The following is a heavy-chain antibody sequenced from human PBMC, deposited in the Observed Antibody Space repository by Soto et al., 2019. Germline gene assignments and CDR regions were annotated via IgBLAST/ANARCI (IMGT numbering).Heavy chain of an antibody. V-gene: IGHV3-23*01. CDR3: AKGYYYDSSGYLWY. CDR1: GFTFSSYA. J-gene: IGHJ4*02. D-gene: IGHD3-22*01. Sequence: GSLRLSCAASGFTFSSYAMSWVRQAPGKGLEWVSAISGSGGSTYYADSVKGRFTISRDNSKNTLYLQMNSLRAEDTAVYYCAKGYYYDSSGYLWYWGQGTLVTVSS. CDR2: ISGSGGST.